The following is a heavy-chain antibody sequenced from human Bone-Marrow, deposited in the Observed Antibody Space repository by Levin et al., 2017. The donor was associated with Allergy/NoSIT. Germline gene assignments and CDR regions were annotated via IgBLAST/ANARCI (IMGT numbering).Heavy chain of an antibody. V-gene: IGHV3-66*01. J-gene: IGHJ4*02. CDR1: GFTVSRNY. CDR2: IYSGGDT. D-gene: IGHD1-7*01. Sequence: PGGSLRLSCAASGFTVSRNYMSWVRQAPGKGLEWVSLIYSGGDTQYADSVKGRFTISRDNSKNTLYLQMNSLRVDDTAVYYCARDGPGTVTGTPWGQGTLVTVSS. CDR3: ARDGPGTVTGTP.